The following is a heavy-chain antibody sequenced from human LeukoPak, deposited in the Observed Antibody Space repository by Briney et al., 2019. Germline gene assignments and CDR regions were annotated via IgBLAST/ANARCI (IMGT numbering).Heavy chain of an antibody. D-gene: IGHD3-3*01. CDR1: GGSISSYY. J-gene: IGHJ4*02. Sequence: SETLSLTCTVSGGSISSYYWSWIRQPPGKGLEWIGYIYYSGSTNYNPSLKSRVTISVDTSKNQFSLKLSSVTAADTAVYYCARDPDFWSGYWYYFDYWGQGTLVTVSS. V-gene: IGHV4-59*01. CDR3: ARDPDFWSGYWYYFDY. CDR2: IYYSGST.